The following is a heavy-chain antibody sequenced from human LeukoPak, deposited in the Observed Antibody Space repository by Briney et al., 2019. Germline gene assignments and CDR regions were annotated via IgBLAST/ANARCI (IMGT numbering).Heavy chain of an antibody. CDR3: ARQSTYYYYYMDV. V-gene: IGHV5-51*01. CDR1: GYRFTSYW. D-gene: IGHD5/OR15-5a*01. Sequence: GESLKISCKGSGYRFTSYWIGWVRQMPGKGLEWMGIIYPSDSDTRYSLSFQGQVTISADKSISTAYLQWSSLKASDTAMYYCARQSTYYYYYMDVWGKGTTVTVSS. J-gene: IGHJ6*03. CDR2: IYPSDSDT.